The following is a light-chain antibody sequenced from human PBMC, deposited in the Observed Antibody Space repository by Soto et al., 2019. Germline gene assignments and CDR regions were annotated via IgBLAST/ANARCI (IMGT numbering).Light chain of an antibody. J-gene: IGKJ2*01. CDR3: QQYTNTNYAGM. CDR2: DAS. V-gene: IGKV1-5*01. CDR1: QTISTW. Sequence: DIQATQSPPTLSASVGDRVTITCRASQTISTWMAWYQQKPGKAPKLLVYDASTLQSGVASRFSGSESGTEFTIIDNGMQSDDSTTYYCQQYTNTNYAGMFGQGTKADSK.